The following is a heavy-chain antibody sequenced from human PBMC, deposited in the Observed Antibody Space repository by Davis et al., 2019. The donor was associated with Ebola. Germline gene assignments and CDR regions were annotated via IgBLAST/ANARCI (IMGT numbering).Heavy chain of an antibody. J-gene: IGHJ3*02. D-gene: IGHD1-26*01. CDR3: ARTSIVGTTTTASDI. CDR1: GYTFTSYD. Sequence: ASVKVSCKTSGYTFTSYDINWVRQATGQGLEWMGWMNPNSGNTGYAQKFQGRVTMTRNTSINTAYMELSSLRSDDTAVYFCARTSIVGTTTTASDIWGQGTKVTVSS. CDR2: MNPNSGNT. V-gene: IGHV1-8*01.